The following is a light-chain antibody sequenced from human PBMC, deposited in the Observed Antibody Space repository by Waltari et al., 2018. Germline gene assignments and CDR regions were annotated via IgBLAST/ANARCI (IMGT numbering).Light chain of an antibody. J-gene: IGLJ2*01. Sequence: QSVLTQPPSASGTPGQGVTISCSGSRSNIGSNTVNWYQHLPGTAPKVLIQSNNHRPSGVPDRFAGSKSGTSASLAVSGLQSEDEGDYYCATWDDSLNGVVFGGGTKLTVL. CDR1: RSNIGSNT. CDR3: ATWDDSLNGVV. V-gene: IGLV1-44*01. CDR2: SNN.